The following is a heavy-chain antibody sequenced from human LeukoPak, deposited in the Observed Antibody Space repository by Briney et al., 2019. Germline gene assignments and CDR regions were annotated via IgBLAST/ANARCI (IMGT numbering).Heavy chain of an antibody. J-gene: IGHJ4*02. Sequence: PSETLSLTCAVSGDSISSSNWWSWVRQPPGKGLEWIGEIYHSGSTNYNPSLKSRVTISVDKSKNQFSLKLSSVTAADTAVYYCARIGIRYFDWTYWGQGTLVTVSS. V-gene: IGHV4-4*02. D-gene: IGHD3-9*01. CDR1: GDSISSSNW. CDR2: IYHSGST. CDR3: ARIGIRYFDWTY.